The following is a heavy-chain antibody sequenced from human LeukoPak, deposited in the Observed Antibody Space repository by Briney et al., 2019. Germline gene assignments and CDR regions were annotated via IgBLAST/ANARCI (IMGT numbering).Heavy chain of an antibody. J-gene: IGHJ4*02. CDR2: TYYSGST. CDR1: GGSISSYY. V-gene: IGHV4-59*01. CDR3: ARGLVLRYFDWPYYFDY. Sequence: SETLSLTCTVSGGSISSYYWSWIRQPPGKGLEWIGYTYYSGSTNYNPSLKSRVTISVDTSKNQFSLKLSSVTAADTAVYYCARGLVLRYFDWPYYFDYWGQGTLVTVSS. D-gene: IGHD3-9*01.